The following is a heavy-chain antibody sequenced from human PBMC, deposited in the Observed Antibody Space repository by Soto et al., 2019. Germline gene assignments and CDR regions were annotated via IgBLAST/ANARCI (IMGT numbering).Heavy chain of an antibody. J-gene: IGHJ6*02. Sequence: EVQLVESGGGLVQPGGSLRLSCAASGFTLSDHYMDWVRQAPGKGLEWVGRTRNKANSYTTEYPASVKGRFTISRDDSKNSLYLQMNSLKTEDTAVYYSVRGAGEYQKLLSYYYGLDVWGLGTTVTVSS. D-gene: IGHD7-27*01. V-gene: IGHV3-72*01. CDR3: VRGAGEYQKLLSYYYGLDV. CDR1: GFTLSDHY. CDR2: TRNKANSYTT.